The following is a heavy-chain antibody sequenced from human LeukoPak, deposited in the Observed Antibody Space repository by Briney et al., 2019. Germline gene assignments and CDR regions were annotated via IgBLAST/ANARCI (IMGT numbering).Heavy chain of an antibody. CDR2: ISSSSTYI. CDR3: AREDYYGSGSYPYYMDV. D-gene: IGHD3-10*01. CDR1: GLTFSSYS. V-gene: IGHV3-21*01. J-gene: IGHJ6*03. Sequence: GGSLRLSCAASGLTFSSYSMNWVRQAPGKGLEWVSSISSSSTYIYYADSVTGRFTISRDNAKNSLYLQMNSLRAEDTAVYYCAREDYYGSGSYPYYMDVWGKGTTVTISS.